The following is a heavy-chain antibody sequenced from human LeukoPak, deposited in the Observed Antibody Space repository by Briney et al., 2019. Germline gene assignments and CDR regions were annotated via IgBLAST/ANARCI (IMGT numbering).Heavy chain of an antibody. CDR1: GYTFTSYG. CDR2: ISAYNGNT. Sequence: ASVKVSCKASGYTFTSYGISWVRQAPGQGLEWMGWISAYNGNTSYAQKFQGRVTMTRDTSTSTVYMELSSLRSEDTAVYYCARDGMSSYDYSFVWGQGTLVTVSS. CDR3: ARDGMSSYDYSFV. J-gene: IGHJ4*02. V-gene: IGHV1-18*01. D-gene: IGHD4-11*01.